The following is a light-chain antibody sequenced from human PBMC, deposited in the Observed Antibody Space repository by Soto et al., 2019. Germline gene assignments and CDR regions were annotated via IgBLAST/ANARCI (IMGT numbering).Light chain of an antibody. V-gene: IGKV1-17*03. CDR3: LQHNTYPRT. J-gene: IGKJ1*01. Sequence: DIQMTQSPSAMSASVGDTVTITCRASQGISNYLAWFQQKPGKVPERLIFGASSLQSGVPSRFSGRGYGTEFTLTISSLQPVDFATYYCLQHNTYPRTFGQGTKVEVK. CDR1: QGISNY. CDR2: GAS.